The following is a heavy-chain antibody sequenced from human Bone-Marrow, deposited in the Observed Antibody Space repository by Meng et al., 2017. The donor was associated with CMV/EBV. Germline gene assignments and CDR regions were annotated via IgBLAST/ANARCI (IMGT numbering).Heavy chain of an antibody. Sequence: ASVKVSCKASGYTFTGYFMHWVRQAPGQGLEWMGWINPNSGGTNYEQKFQGRVTMTRDTSISTAYMELTSLTSDDTAVYHCGRDVTASASLDNWGQGALVTVSS. J-gene: IGHJ4*02. CDR1: GYTFTGYF. CDR3: GRDVTASASLDN. D-gene: IGHD6-13*01. CDR2: INPNSGGT. V-gene: IGHV1-2*02.